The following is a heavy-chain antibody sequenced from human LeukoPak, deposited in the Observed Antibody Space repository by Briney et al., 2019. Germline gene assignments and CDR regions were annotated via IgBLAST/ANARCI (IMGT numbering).Heavy chain of an antibody. D-gene: IGHD3-22*01. J-gene: IGHJ4*01. V-gene: IGHV3-23*01. CDR3: AKDTYYYDSSGYNGALDYFDY. CDR1: GFTFSSYA. CDR2: ISGSGGST. Sequence: PGGSLRLSCAASGFTFSSYAMSWVRQAPGKGLEWVSAISGSGGSTYYADSVKGRFTISRDNSKNTLYLQMNSLRAEDTAVYYCAKDTYYYDSSGYNGALDYFDYWGQGTLVTVSS.